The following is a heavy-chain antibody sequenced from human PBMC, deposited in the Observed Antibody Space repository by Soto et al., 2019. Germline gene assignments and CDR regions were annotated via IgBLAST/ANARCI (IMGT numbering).Heavy chain of an antibody. Sequence: GXSVKVSFNASGGTFSSYTISLVRHTPGQGLEWMGRIIPILGIANYAQKFQGRVTITADKSTSTAYMELSSLRSEDTAVYYCAREKVAASGNGMDVWGQGTTVTVSS. CDR2: IIPILGIA. CDR3: AREKVAASGNGMDV. J-gene: IGHJ6*02. CDR1: GGTFSSYT. V-gene: IGHV1-69*04. D-gene: IGHD6-13*01.